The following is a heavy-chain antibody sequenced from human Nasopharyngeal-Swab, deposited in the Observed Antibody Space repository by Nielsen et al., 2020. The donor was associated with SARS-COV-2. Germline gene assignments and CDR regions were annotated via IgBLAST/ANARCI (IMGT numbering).Heavy chain of an antibody. CDR1: GVTFSSYS. Sequence: GESLKISCAASGVTFSSYSMNWVRQAPGKGLEWVSYISTSSSTIYYADSVKGRFTISRDNARNSLYLQMNSLRAEDTAVYYCAKDPKTYSSGWFPGYWGQGTLVTVSS. J-gene: IGHJ4*02. CDR3: AKDPKTYSSGWFPGY. CDR2: ISTSSSTI. D-gene: IGHD6-19*01. V-gene: IGHV3-48*01.